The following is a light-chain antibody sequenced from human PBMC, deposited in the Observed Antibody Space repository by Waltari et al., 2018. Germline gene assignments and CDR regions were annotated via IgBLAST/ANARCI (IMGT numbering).Light chain of an antibody. J-gene: IGKJ4*01. CDR2: WAS. V-gene: IGKV4-1*01. Sequence: DIVMTQSPDSLAVSLGERPTIDCKSIQRILYNPDKRNYLKWLQQKPGQPPKLLIYWASSRESGVPDRFNGSGAGTDVTLTINNLQAEDVAVYYGQHGLGPPLTFGGGTKVEI. CDR3: QHGLGPPLT. CDR1: QRILYNPDKRNY.